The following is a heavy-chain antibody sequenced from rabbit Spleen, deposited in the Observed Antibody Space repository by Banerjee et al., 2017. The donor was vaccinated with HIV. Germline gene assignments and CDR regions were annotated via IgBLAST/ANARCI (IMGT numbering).Heavy chain of an antibody. J-gene: IGHJ6*01. Sequence: QSLEESGGGLVKPGASLTLTCIASGVSFSGDSYMCWVRQAPGKGLEWIACIDTGSSGFTYFASWAKGRFTISKTSSTTVTLQMTSLTAADPASYFCARDTSSSFSSYGMDLWGPGTLVTVS. D-gene: IGHD1-1*01. CDR2: IDTGSSGFT. CDR1: GVSFSGDSY. V-gene: IGHV1S40*01. CDR3: ARDTSSSFSSYGMDL.